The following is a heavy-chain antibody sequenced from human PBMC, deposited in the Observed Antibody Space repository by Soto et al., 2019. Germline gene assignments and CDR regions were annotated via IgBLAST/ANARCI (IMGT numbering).Heavy chain of an antibody. Sequence: GGSLRLSCAASGFTFSSYAMSWVRQAPGKWLEWVSVIYSGGSTYYADSVKGRFTITRDNSKNTLYLQMNSLRAEDTAVYYCAREVLSANWGVADIYFDYWGQGTLVTVSS. CDR1: GFTFSSYA. CDR3: AREVLSANWGVADIYFDY. V-gene: IGHV3-53*01. D-gene: IGHD7-27*01. CDR2: IYSGGST. J-gene: IGHJ4*02.